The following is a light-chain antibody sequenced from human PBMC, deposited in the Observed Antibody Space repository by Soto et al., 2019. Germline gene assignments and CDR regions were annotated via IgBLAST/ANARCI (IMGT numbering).Light chain of an antibody. CDR3: SSYGGSNNVVV. CDR1: SSDVGGYNY. Sequence: QSALTQPPSASGSPGQSVTISCTGTSSDVGGYNYVSWYQQHPGKAPKLMIYEVSKRPSGVPDRFSGSKYGNTASLTVSGLQAKDEADDYCSSYGGSNNVVVFGGGTKLYVL. CDR2: EVS. V-gene: IGLV2-8*01. J-gene: IGLJ2*01.